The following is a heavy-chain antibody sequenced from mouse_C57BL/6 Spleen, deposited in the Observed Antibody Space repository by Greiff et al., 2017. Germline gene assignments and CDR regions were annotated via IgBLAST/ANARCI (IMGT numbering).Heavy chain of an antibody. J-gene: IGHJ2*01. CDR1: GFTFTDYY. Sequence: EVQLLESGGGLVQPGGSLSLSCAASGFTFTDYYMSWVRQPPGKALEWLGCIRNKANGYTTEHSVSGKGRFTISRDNSQSILYLQMNALVAEDSATFCCARTLEGDYWGQGTTLTVSS. CDR3: ARTLEGDY. CDR2: IRNKANGYTT. V-gene: IGHV7-3*01.